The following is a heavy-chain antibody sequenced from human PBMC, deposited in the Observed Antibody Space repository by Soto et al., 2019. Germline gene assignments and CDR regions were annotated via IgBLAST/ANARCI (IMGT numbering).Heavy chain of an antibody. CDR3: AKIRLPLTTVTNAFDI. V-gene: IGHV3-23*01. CDR2: ISGGGGST. J-gene: IGHJ3*02. Sequence: EVQLLESGGGLVQPGGSLRLSCAASGFTFSSYAMSWVRQPPGKGLEWVSGISGGGGSTNYADSVKGRFTISRDNSKNTLYLQMNSLRAEDTAVYHCAKIRLPLTTVTNAFDIWGQGTVVTVSS. D-gene: IGHD4-17*01. CDR1: GFTFSSYA.